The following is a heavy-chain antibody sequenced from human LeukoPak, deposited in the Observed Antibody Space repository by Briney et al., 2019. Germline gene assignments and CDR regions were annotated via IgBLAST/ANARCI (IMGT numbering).Heavy chain of an antibody. CDR1: GFTLSSYD. V-gene: IGHV3-33*01. J-gene: IGHJ4*02. D-gene: IGHD2-15*01. CDR2: IWSDGGYR. CDR3: AREELHSIDY. Sequence: GGSRRLSCAASGFTLSSYDMHWVRQAPGKGREWVAVIWSDGGYRYYADSVKGRFTIARHNSQNPPYLQMNSLRTDDTAVYYCAREELHSIDYWGQGTLVTVSS.